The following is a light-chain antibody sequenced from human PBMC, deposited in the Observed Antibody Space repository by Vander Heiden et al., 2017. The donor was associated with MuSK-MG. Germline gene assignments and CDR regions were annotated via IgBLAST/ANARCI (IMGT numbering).Light chain of an antibody. CDR2: AAS. Sequence: SSTGGDRATITCRASQSISSYLNWYQQKPGKAPKLLIYAASSLQSGVPSRFSGSGSGTDFTLTISSLQPEDFATYYCQQSYSTLALTFGGGTKVEIK. CDR3: QQSYSTLALT. V-gene: IGKV1-39*01. J-gene: IGKJ4*01. CDR1: QSISSY.